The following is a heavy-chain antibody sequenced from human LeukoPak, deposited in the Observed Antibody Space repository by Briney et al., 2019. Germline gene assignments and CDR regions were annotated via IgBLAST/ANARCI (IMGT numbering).Heavy chain of an antibody. Sequence: LAGRSLRLSCAASGFTFSNYAMHWVRQAPGKGLEWVAVISYDGSNKYYADSVKGRFTISRDNSKNTLYLQMNSLRAEDTAVYYCARERYGSGSNWFDPWGQGTLVTVSS. CDR1: GFTFSNYA. J-gene: IGHJ5*02. D-gene: IGHD3-10*01. CDR3: ARERYGSGSNWFDP. CDR2: ISYDGSNK. V-gene: IGHV3-30-3*01.